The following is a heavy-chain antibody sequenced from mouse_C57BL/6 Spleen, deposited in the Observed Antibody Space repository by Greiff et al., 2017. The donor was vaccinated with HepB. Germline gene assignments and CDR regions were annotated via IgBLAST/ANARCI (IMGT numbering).Heavy chain of an antibody. CDR3: TRDRNYYGSTSYYYAMDY. Sequence: EVKLEESGEGLVKPGGSLKLSCAASGFTFSSYAMSWVRQTPEKRLEWVAYISSGGDYIYYADTVKGRFTISRDNARNTLYLQMSSLKSEDTAMYYCTRDRNYYGSTSYYYAMDYWGQGTSVTVSS. J-gene: IGHJ4*01. D-gene: IGHD1-1*01. V-gene: IGHV5-9-1*02. CDR1: GFTFSSYA. CDR2: ISSGGDYI.